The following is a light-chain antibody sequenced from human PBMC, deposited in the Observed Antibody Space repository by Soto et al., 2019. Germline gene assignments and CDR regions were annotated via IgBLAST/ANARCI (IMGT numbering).Light chain of an antibody. Sequence: QSLLSHSPSASGSPGQSVTISCTGTSSDVGGYNYVSWYQQHPGKAPKVIIYEVSKRPSGVPDRFSGSKSGSTASLTVSGLQAEDEADYYCSSYAVTNIFVFATGTKVTVL. CDR3: SSYAVTNIFV. CDR1: SSDVGGYNY. CDR2: EVS. J-gene: IGLJ1*01. V-gene: IGLV2-8*01.